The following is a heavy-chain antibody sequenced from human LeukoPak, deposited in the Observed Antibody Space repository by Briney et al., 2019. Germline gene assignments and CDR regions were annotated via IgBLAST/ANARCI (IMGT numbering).Heavy chain of an antibody. Sequence: GGSLRLSCAASGFTFSSYWMSWVRQAPGKGLEWVANIKQDGSEKYYVDSVKGRFTISRDNAKNSLYLQMNSLRAEDTAVYYCAREGHDRSCYYVLMLFDIWGQGTMVTVSS. J-gene: IGHJ3*02. CDR1: GFTFSSYW. D-gene: IGHD3-22*01. CDR3: AREGHDRSCYYVLMLFDI. V-gene: IGHV3-7*05. CDR2: IKQDGSEK.